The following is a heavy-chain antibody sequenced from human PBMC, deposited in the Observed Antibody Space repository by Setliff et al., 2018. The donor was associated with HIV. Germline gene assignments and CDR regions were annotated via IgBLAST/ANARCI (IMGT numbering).Heavy chain of an antibody. Sequence: ASVKVSCKASGYTFSDYGISWVRQAPGQGLEWMGWISDHNGRINYAQKFQGRVTMTTDRSTSTAYMELRSLRSDDTAVYYCARDVGRDGYCFDHWGQGTLVTVSS. CDR2: ISDHNGRI. D-gene: IGHD5-12*01. CDR1: GYTFSDYG. V-gene: IGHV1-18*01. CDR3: ARDVGRDGYCFDH. J-gene: IGHJ4*02.